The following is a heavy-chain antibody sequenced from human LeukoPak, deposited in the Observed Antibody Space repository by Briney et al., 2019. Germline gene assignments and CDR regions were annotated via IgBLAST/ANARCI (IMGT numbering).Heavy chain of an antibody. CDR3: ARGRATKTYYYDSSGYYEGY. Sequence: ASVKVSCKASGYTFTSYDINWVRQATGQGLEWMGWMNPNSGNTGYAQKFQGRVTMTRNTSISTAYMELSSLRSEDTAVYYCARGRATKTYYYDSSGYYEGYWGQGTLVTVSS. V-gene: IGHV1-8*01. CDR1: GYTFTSYD. CDR2: MNPNSGNT. J-gene: IGHJ4*02. D-gene: IGHD3-22*01.